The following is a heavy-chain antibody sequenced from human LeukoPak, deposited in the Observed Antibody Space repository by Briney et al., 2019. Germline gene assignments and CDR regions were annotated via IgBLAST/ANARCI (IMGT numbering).Heavy chain of an antibody. V-gene: IGHV3-33*05. CDR3: ATGGRSGVALEQ. CDR1: GFTFSSFG. D-gene: IGHD3-3*01. Sequence: PGGSLRLSCAASGFTFSSFGMHWVRQAPGRGLEWVALISYDGTNKYYAGSVMGRFTISRDSSKTTLFLQMNSLRAEDTAVYYCATGGRSGVALEQWGQGTLVTVSS. J-gene: IGHJ4*02. CDR2: ISYDGTNK.